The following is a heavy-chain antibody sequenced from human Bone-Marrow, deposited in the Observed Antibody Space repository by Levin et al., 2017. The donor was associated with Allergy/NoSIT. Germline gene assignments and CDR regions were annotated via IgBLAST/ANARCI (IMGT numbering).Heavy chain of an antibody. CDR1: GFTFRNHW. D-gene: IGHD3-16*01. CDR2: IKEDGSKT. Sequence: PGGSLRLSCAASGFTFRNHWMTWMRQAPGKGLEWLGNIKEDGSKTYYLDSVKGRFTISRDNAKNSVYLQMTSLRPEDTALYYCVRDYVWGATEGDIWGQGTMVSVS. CDR3: VRDYVWGATEGDI. V-gene: IGHV3-7*01. J-gene: IGHJ3*02.